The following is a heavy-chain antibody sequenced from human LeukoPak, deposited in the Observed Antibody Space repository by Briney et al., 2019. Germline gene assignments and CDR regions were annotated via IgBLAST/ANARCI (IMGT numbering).Heavy chain of an antibody. J-gene: IGHJ3*02. Sequence: ASVKVSCKTSGYTFIGHYIHWVRQAPGQGLEWMGWINPNSGGTNYAQKFQGRVTMTRDTSISTAYMELSRLRSDDTAVYYCARERGPYCGGDCYSISGGWNDDAFDIWGQGTMVTVSS. CDR3: ARERGPYCGGDCYSISGGWNDDAFDI. CDR2: INPNSGGT. V-gene: IGHV1-2*02. CDR1: GYTFIGHY. D-gene: IGHD2-21*02.